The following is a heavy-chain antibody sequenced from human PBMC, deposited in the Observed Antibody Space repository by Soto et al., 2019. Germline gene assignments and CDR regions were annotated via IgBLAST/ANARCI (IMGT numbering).Heavy chain of an antibody. CDR3: AKDSPYPVVVPAAAPNY. V-gene: IGHV3-30*18. D-gene: IGHD2-2*01. J-gene: IGHJ4*02. Sequence: GGSLRLSCAASGFTFSSYGMHWVRQAPGKGLEWVAVISYDGSNKYYADSVKGRFTISRDNSKNTLYLQMNSLRAEDTAVYYCAKDSPYPVVVPAAAPNYWGQGTLVTVS. CDR1: GFTFSSYG. CDR2: ISYDGSNK.